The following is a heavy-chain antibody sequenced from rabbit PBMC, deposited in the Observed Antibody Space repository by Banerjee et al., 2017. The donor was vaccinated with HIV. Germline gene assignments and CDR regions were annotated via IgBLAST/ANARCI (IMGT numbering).Heavy chain of an antibody. Sequence: QEQLEESGGDLVKPEGSLTLTCTASGFSFSSSYWICWVRQAPGKGLEWIACIYGGSNGRTLYANWAKGRFTISQTSSTTVTLQMTSLTAADSATYFCARGGISISNWYFDLRGPGTLVTVS. CDR2: IYGGSNGRT. V-gene: IGHV1S45*01. D-gene: IGHD3-1*01. J-gene: IGHJ4*01. CDR3: ARGGISISNWYFDL. CDR1: GFSFSSSYW.